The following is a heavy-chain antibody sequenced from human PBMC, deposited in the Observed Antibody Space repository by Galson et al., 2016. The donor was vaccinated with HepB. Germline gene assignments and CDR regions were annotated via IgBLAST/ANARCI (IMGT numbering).Heavy chain of an antibody. J-gene: IGHJ4*02. D-gene: IGHD1-26*01. Sequence: SVKVSCKASGYTFTTYGINWVRQAPGQGLEWMGWINAYNGNTNYAQKVQGRVTMSTDTSTNTAYMELRSLRSDDTAVYYCASGIVGANADFDYWGQGTLVTVSS. V-gene: IGHV1-18*01. CDR3: ASGIVGANADFDY. CDR1: GYTFTTYG. CDR2: INAYNGNT.